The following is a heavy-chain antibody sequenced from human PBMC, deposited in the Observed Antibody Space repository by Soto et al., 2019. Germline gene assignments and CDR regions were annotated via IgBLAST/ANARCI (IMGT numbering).Heavy chain of an antibody. CDR1: GGSFSGYY. V-gene: IGHV4-34*01. D-gene: IGHD6-19*01. CDR3: ARADGYISGWYPFDY. J-gene: IGHJ4*02. Sequence: QVQLQQWGAGLLKPSETLSLTCAVYGGSFSGYYWSWIRQPPGKGRECIGEINHSGSTNYNPSLKSRVTISLDKPKNPFSLKLSSVTAADTAVYYCARADGYISGWYPFDYWGQGTLVTVSS. CDR2: INHSGST.